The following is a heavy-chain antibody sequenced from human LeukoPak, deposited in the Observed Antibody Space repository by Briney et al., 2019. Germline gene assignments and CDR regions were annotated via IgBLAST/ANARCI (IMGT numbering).Heavy chain of an antibody. V-gene: IGHV1-2*02. CDR2: INPNSGGT. CDR1: GYTFTGYY. D-gene: IGHD1-26*01. Sequence: ASVKVSCKASGYTFTGYYIHWVRQAPGQGLEWMGWINPNSGGTNYAQNFQGRVTMTRDTSISTAYMELSRLRSDDTALYYCARASGRYSDAFDIWGQGTVVTVSS. J-gene: IGHJ3*02. CDR3: ARASGRYSDAFDI.